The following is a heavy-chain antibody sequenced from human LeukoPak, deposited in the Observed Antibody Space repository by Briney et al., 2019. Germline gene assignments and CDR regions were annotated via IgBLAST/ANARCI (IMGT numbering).Heavy chain of an antibody. CDR1: GGSISSGGYS. D-gene: IGHD3-22*01. V-gene: IGHV4-61*08. CDR2: IYYSGST. CDR3: ARGSDSSGYFAFDI. J-gene: IGHJ3*02. Sequence: SETLSLTCAVSGGSISSGGYSWSWIRQPPGKGLEWIGYIYYSGSTNYNPSLKSRVTISVDTSKNQFSLKLSSVTAADTAVYYCARGSDSSGYFAFDIWGQGTMVTVSS.